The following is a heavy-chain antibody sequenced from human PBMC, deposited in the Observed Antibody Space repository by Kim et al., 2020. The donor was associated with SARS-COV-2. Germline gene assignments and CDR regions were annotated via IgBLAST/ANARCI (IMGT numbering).Heavy chain of an antibody. Sequence: SETLSLTCTVSGGSISSYYWSWIRQPPGKGLEWIGYIYYSGSTNYNPSLKSRVTISVDTSKNQFSLKLSSVTAADTAVYYCARVLYCGGDCSSFDYWGQGTLVTVSS. J-gene: IGHJ4*02. D-gene: IGHD2-21*02. CDR3: ARVLYCGGDCSSFDY. V-gene: IGHV4-59*01. CDR1: GGSISSYY. CDR2: IYYSGST.